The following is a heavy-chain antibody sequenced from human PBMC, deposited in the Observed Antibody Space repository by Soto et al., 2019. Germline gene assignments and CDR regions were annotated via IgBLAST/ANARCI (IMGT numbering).Heavy chain of an antibody. V-gene: IGHV5-51*01. CDR2: IYPDNSNI. CDR3: ARFGGAALSYNWFDS. Sequence: GESLKISCKGSGYRFSDYWIAWVRQMPGKGLEWMGIIYPDNSNIRNSPSFEGQVTISADKSISTAHLQWSSLKASGSAMYYCARFGGAALSYNWFDSWGQGTLVTVSS. J-gene: IGHJ5*01. CDR1: GYRFSDYW. D-gene: IGHD3-16*01.